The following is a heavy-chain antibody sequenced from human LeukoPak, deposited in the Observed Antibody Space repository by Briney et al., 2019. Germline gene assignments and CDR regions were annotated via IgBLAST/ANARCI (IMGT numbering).Heavy chain of an antibody. CDR1: GGSISSYY. J-gene: IGHJ4*02. D-gene: IGHD4-23*01. CDR3: ARSSRWLRIDY. V-gene: IGHV4-59*12. Sequence: TASETLSLTCTVSGGSISSYYWSWIRQPPGMGLEWVGYIFYSGSTNYNPSLKSRVTISVDTSKNQFSLKLSSVTAADTAVYYCARSSRWLRIDYWGQGTLVTVSS. CDR2: IFYSGST.